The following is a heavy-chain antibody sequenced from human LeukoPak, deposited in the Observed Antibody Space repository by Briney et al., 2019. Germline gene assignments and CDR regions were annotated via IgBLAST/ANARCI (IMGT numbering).Heavy chain of an antibody. D-gene: IGHD1-14*01. CDR1: GVSVSSSTYF. V-gene: IGHV4-61*02. J-gene: IGHJ3*01. CDR2: IYASGAT. Sequence: PSETLSLTCTVSGVSVSSSTYFWNWVRQPAGKRLEWIGRIYASGATDYNLSLKSRLSMSIDPSSNQFFLRLTFLTAADTAVYYCVRYVDPYNISPHAFDVWGQGTVVTVSS. CDR3: VRYVDPYNISPHAFDV.